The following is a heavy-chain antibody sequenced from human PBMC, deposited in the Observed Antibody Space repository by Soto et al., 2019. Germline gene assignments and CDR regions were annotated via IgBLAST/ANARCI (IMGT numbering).Heavy chain of an antibody. CDR1: GGSFSGYY. Sequence: SETLSLTCAVYGGSFSGYYGSWIRQPPGKGLEWIGEINHSGSTNYNPSLKSRVTISVDTSKNQFSLKLSSVTAADTAVYYCARGGSVLRFLEWLKDYWGQGTLVTVSS. D-gene: IGHD3-3*01. CDR3: ARGGSVLRFLEWLKDY. CDR2: INHSGST. V-gene: IGHV4-34*01. J-gene: IGHJ4*02.